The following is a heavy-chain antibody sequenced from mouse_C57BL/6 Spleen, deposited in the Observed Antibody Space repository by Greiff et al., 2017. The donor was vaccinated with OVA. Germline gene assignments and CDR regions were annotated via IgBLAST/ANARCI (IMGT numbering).Heavy chain of an antibody. Sequence: VQLKESGAELVKPGASVKLSCTASGFNIKDYYMHWVKQRTEQGLEWIGRIDPEDGATKYVPKFQGKATITADTYSNTACLQRSSQTSEDTAVYYCARDTTVVFDYWGQGTTLTVSS. CDR2: IDPEDGAT. J-gene: IGHJ2*01. CDR1: GFNIKDYY. CDR3: ARDTTVVFDY. D-gene: IGHD1-1*01. V-gene: IGHV14-2*01.